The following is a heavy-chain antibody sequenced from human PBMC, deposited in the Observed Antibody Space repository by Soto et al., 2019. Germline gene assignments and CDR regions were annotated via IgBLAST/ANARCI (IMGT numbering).Heavy chain of an antibody. D-gene: IGHD6-13*01. J-gene: IGHJ6*02. CDR3: ARGSVGYSSSPWYYGMDV. Sequence: QSPSRGLEWLGRTYYRSKWYNDYAVSVKSRITINPDTSKNQFSLQLNSVTPEDTAVYYCARGSVGYSSSPWYYGMDVWGQGTTVTVSS. V-gene: IGHV6-1*01. CDR2: TYYRSKWYN.